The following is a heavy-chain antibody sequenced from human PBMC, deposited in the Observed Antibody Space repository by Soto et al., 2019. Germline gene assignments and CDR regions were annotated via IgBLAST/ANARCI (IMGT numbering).Heavy chain of an antibody. CDR3: ARGWGYDSNDYYYAY. CDR1: GGTVSRHA. J-gene: IGHJ4*02. CDR2: IIPIFGTA. Sequence: QVQLVQSGAEVRKPGSSVKVSCKASGGTVSRHAISWVRQAPGQGLEWMGGIIPIFGTANHAQKCQGRVTIIANESTSRVYMEWSSLRSEDTAMYYCARGWGYDSNDYYYAYWGQGTLVIVSS. D-gene: IGHD3-22*01. V-gene: IGHV1-69*01.